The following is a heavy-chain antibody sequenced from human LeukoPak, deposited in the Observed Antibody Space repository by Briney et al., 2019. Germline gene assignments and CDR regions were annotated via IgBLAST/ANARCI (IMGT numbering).Heavy chain of an antibody. J-gene: IGHJ4*02. CDR1: GGSFSGYY. V-gene: IGHV4-34*01. Sequence: SETLSLTCAVYGGSFSGYYWSCIRQPPGKGLEWIGEINHSGSTNYNPSLKSRVTIPVDTSKNQFSLKLSSVTAADTAVYYCARARSGYCSSTSCYLFDYWGQGTLVTVSS. CDR2: INHSGST. CDR3: ARARSGYCSSTSCYLFDY. D-gene: IGHD2-2*01.